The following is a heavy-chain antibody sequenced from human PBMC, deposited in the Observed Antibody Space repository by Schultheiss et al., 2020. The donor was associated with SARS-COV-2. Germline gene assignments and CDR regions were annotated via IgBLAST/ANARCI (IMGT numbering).Heavy chain of an antibody. Sequence: SQTLSLTCTVSGGSISSYYWGWIRQPPGKGLEWIGSIYTSGSTNYNPSLKSRVTISVDTSKNQFSLKLSSVTAADTAVYYCASGITIFGVVKQYFQHWGQGTLVTVSS. D-gene: IGHD3-3*01. CDR1: GGSISSYY. CDR2: IYTSGST. J-gene: IGHJ1*01. CDR3: ASGITIFGVVKQYFQH. V-gene: IGHV4-4*07.